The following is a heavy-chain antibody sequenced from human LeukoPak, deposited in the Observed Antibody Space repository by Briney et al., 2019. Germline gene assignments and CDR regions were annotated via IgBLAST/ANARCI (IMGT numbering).Heavy chain of an antibody. V-gene: IGHV1-2*06. CDR2: INPNSGDT. Sequence: ASVKVSCKASGYTFTGYHMHWVRQAPGQGLEWMGRINPNSGDTNYAQKFQDRVTLTRDTSASTAYMELNSLSSEDMAVYYCARVPLYDASGHYYPHWGQGTLVTVSS. D-gene: IGHD3-22*01. CDR3: ARVPLYDASGHYYPH. J-gene: IGHJ1*01. CDR1: GYTFTGYH.